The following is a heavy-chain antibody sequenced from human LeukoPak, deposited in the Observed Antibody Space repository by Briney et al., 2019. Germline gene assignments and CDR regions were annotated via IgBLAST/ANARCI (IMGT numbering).Heavy chain of an antibody. CDR2: ISYDGSNK. D-gene: IGHD5-18*01. CDR3: AKDDTAMTTAFDY. V-gene: IGHV3-30*18. Sequence: GGSLRLSCAASGFTFSSYGMHWVRQAPGKGLEWVAVISYDGSNKYYADSVKGRFTISRDNSKNTLYLQMNSLRAEDTAVYYCAKDDTAMTTAFDYWGQGTLVTVSS. J-gene: IGHJ4*02. CDR1: GFTFSSYG.